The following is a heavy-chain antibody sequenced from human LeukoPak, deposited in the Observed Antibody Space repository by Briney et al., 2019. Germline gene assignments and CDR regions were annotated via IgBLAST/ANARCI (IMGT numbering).Heavy chain of an antibody. CDR2: IYYRGTT. J-gene: IGHJ5*02. D-gene: IGHD3-3*01. CDR3: AREYRYDFWSGYPGRFDP. V-gene: IGHV4-30-4*08. CDR1: GGSISSGDYY. Sequence: PSETLSLTCTVSGGSISSGDYYWSWIRQPPGKGLEWIGYIYYRGTTYYNPSLKSRVTISVDTSKNQFSLKLSSVTAADTAVYYCAREYRYDFWSGYPGRFDPWGQGTLVTASS.